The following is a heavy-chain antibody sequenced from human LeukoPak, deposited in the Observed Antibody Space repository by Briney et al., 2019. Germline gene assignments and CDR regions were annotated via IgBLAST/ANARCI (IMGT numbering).Heavy chain of an antibody. CDR1: GFTFSNAW. D-gene: IGHD4-17*01. Sequence: GGSLRLSCAASGFTFSNAWMSWVRQAPGKGLEWVGRIKSKNVGGTTDYAEPVKGRFTVSRDDSENTLNLQMNSLKTEDTAVYYCTTHGGYGDFDYWGQGTLVTVSS. J-gene: IGHJ4*02. CDR3: TTHGGYGDFDY. CDR2: IKSKNVGGTT. V-gene: IGHV3-15*01.